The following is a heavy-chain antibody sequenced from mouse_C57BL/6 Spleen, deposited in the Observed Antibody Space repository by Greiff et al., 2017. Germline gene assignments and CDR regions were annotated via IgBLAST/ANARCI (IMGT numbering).Heavy chain of an antibody. CDR2: IRNKANNHAT. J-gene: IGHJ4*01. CDR3: TRSDYYAMDY. Sequence: EVQVVESGGGLVQPGGSMKLSCAASGFTFSDAWMDWVSQSPEKGLEWVAEIRNKANNHATYYAESVKGRFTISRDDSKSSVYLQMNSLRAEDTGIYYCTRSDYYAMDYWGQGTSVTVSS. V-gene: IGHV6-6*01. CDR1: GFTFSDAW.